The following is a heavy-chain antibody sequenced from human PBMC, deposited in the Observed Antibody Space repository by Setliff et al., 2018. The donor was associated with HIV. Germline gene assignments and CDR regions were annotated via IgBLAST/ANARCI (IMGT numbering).Heavy chain of an antibody. Sequence: TSETLSLTCNVSGGSISGSNYYWAWIRQPPGKGLEWIGSFHYSGSTSHNPSLRSRVTISVDTSKNQFSLKLTSVTGADTAVYYCARQTSYDRGYSYCFDEWGHGTLVTVSS. CDR3: ARQTSYDRGYSYCFDE. J-gene: IGHJ4*01. CDR1: GGSISGSNYY. CDR2: FHYSGST. D-gene: IGHD5-18*01. V-gene: IGHV4-39*01.